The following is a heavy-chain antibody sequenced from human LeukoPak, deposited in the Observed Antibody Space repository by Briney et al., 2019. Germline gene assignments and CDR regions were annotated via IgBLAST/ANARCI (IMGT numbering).Heavy chain of an antibody. J-gene: IGHJ4*02. CDR3: ARDQSAYSSGWYSNFDY. Sequence: PETLSLTCAVSGYSISSGYYWGWIRQPPGKGLEWIGSIYHSGSTYYNPSLKSRVTISVDTSKNQFSLKLSSVTAADTAVYYCARDQSAYSSGWYSNFDYWGQGTLVTVSS. CDR1: GYSISSGYY. CDR2: IYHSGST. V-gene: IGHV4-38-2*02. D-gene: IGHD6-19*01.